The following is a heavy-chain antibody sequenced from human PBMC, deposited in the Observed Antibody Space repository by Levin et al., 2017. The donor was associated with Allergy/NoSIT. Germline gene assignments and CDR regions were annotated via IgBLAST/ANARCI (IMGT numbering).Heavy chain of an antibody. J-gene: IGHJ6*02. V-gene: IGHV3-74*01. CDR2: ISPDGATT. CDR3: TSNVATRMDV. D-gene: IGHD2-8*01. Sequence: GGSLRLSCAASTFSFSAHWMHWVRQVPGKGLESVSHISPDGATTYYADLVRGRFTISKDSAKNILFLQMNSLRAEDTAVYFCTSNVATRMDVWGQGTTVTVSS. CDR1: TFSFSAHW.